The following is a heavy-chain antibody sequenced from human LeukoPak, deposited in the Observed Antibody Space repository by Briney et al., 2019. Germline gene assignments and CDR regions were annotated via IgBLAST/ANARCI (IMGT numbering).Heavy chain of an antibody. D-gene: IGHD5-18*01. Sequence: PGRSLRLSCAASGFTFDDYAMHWVRQAPGKGLEWVSGISWNSGDIGYVDSVKGRFTISRDNAKNSLYLQMNSLRAEDTALYYCAKVSGYSYGFFDYWGQGTLVTVSS. CDR2: ISWNSGDI. CDR3: AKVSGYSYGFFDY. CDR1: GFTFDDYA. V-gene: IGHV3-9*01. J-gene: IGHJ4*02.